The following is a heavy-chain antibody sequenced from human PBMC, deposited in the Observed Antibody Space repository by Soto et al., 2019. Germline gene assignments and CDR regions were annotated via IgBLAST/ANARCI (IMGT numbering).Heavy chain of an antibody. J-gene: IGHJ6*02. V-gene: IGHV4-31*03. CDR3: ARDRGGRDYYYYYGMDV. Sequence: QVQLQESGPGLVKPSQTLSLTCTFSGGSISSGGYYWSWIRQHPGKGLEWIGYIYYSGSTYYNPSLKSRVTISVDTSKNQFSLKLSSVTAADTAVYYCARDRGGRDYYYYYGMDVWGQGTTVTGSS. CDR2: IYYSGST. CDR1: GGSISSGGYY. D-gene: IGHD1-26*01.